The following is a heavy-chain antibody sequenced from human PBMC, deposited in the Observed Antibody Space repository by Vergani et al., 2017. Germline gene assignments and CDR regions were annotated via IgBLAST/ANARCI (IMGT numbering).Heavy chain of an antibody. CDR3: ARPHGDVLPPDPRRLDY. V-gene: IGHV1-46*03. CDR1: GYTITNYY. J-gene: IGHJ4*02. D-gene: IGHD6-6*01. Sequence: QVLLVQSGAEVKKPGASVRVSCKTSGYTITNYYIHWVRQAPGQGLEWMGIINPSGGSTTYAQQFQGRLTMTRDTSTSPVYMDLSNLKSEDTAVYYCARPHGDVLPPDPRRLDYWGQGTLVTVSS. CDR2: INPSGGST.